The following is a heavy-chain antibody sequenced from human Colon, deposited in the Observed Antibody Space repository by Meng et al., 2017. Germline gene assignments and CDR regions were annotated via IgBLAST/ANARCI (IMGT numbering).Heavy chain of an antibody. V-gene: IGHV4-61*08. CDR2: AST. J-gene: IGHJ4*02. Sequence: QVQLPESGPGLVRPSETLSLICSVSGGPVSSAGYQWSWIRQPPGKGLEWIGYASTNYNPSLKSRVTISVDTSKNQFSLRLTSVTAADTAVYYCARDHMGSLDYWGQGILVTVSS. CDR1: GGPVSSAGYQ. D-gene: IGHD1-26*01. CDR3: ARDHMGSLDY.